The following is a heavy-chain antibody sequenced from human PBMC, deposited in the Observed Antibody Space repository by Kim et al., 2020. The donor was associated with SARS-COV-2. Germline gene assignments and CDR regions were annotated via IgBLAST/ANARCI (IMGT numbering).Heavy chain of an antibody. J-gene: IGHJ6*02. CDR3: ARGGGSSGRTQDGMDV. CDR2: INCGTGNT. D-gene: IGHD3-10*01. V-gene: IGHV1-3*01. CDR1: GYTFTTYA. Sequence: ASVKVSCKASGYTFTTYAMHWVRQAPGQSLEWMGWINCGTGNTKYSQNFQDRVTITRDTSASSAYMELSSLRSEDTAIYYCARGGGSSGRTQDGMDVWGQGTPVAVSS.